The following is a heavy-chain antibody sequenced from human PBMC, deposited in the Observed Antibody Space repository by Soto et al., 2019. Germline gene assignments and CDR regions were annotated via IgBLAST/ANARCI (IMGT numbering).Heavy chain of an antibody. V-gene: IGHV4-30-4*01. CDR1: GGSISRGDYY. CDR2: IYYSGST. D-gene: IGHD5-18*01. J-gene: IGHJ4*02. Sequence: SETLSLTCTVSGGSISRGDYYWSWIRQPPGKGLEWIGYIYYSGSTYYNPYIKSRVTISVDTSKHQFALKLSSVTAADTAVYYCARGGTNGYSYVDYWGQGTLVTVSS. CDR3: ARGGTNGYSYVDY.